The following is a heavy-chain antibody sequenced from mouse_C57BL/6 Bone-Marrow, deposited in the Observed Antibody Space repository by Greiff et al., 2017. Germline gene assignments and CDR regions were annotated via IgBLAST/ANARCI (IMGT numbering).Heavy chain of an antibody. D-gene: IGHD1-1*01. Sequence: EVQLVESGGGLVQPGGSMKLSCVASGFTFSNYWMNWVRQSPEKGLEWVAQIRLKSDNYATHYAESVKGRFTISRDDSKSSVYLQMNNLRAEDTGIYCCTGPTTVVAFDYWGQGTTLTVSS. J-gene: IGHJ2*01. CDR1: GFTFSNYW. CDR2: IRLKSDNYAT. CDR3: TGPTTVVAFDY. V-gene: IGHV6-3*01.